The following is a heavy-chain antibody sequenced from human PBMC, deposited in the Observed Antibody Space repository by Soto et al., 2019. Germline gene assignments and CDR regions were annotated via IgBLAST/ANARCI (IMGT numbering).Heavy chain of an antibody. D-gene: IGHD3-16*02. J-gene: IGHJ4*02. Sequence: PSETLSLTCAVYGGSFSGYYWSWIRQPPGKGLEWIGEINHSGSTNYNPSLKSRVTISVDTSKNQFSLKLSSVTAADTAVYYCARGKLFDYVWGSYRYHFDYWGQGSVVTVSS. CDR1: GGSFSGYY. CDR3: ARGKLFDYVWGSYRYHFDY. V-gene: IGHV4-34*01. CDR2: INHSGST.